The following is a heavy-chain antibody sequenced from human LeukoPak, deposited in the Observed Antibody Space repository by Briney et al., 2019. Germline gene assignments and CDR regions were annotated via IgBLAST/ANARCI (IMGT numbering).Heavy chain of an antibody. V-gene: IGHV3-30*18. CDR3: AKDRDYGDSYFDY. D-gene: IGHD4-17*01. Sequence: PGGSLRLSCAASGFTFSSSGMHWVRQAPGKGLDWVAVISYNGSNKYYADSVKGRFTISRDNSKNTLYLQMNSLRVEDTAVYYCAKDRDYGDSYFDYWGQGTLVTVSS. CDR1: GFTFSSSG. J-gene: IGHJ4*02. CDR2: ISYNGSNK.